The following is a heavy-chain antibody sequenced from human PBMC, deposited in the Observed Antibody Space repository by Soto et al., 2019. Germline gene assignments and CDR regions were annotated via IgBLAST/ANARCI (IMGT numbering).Heavy chain of an antibody. D-gene: IGHD3-9*01. CDR2: ISAYNGNT. J-gene: IGHJ4*02. CDR3: ASWGSRLRYVDLHY. V-gene: IGHV1-18*04. CDR1: GYTFTSYG. Sequence: ASVKVSCKASGYTFTSYGISWVRQAPGQGLEWMGWISAYNGNTNYAQKLQGRVTMTTDTSTSTAYMELRRLRSDDTAVYYCASWGSRLRYVDLHYWGQGTLVTVSS.